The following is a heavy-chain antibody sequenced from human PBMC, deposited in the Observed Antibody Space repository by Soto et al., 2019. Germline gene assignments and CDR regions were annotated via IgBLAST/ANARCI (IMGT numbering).Heavy chain of an antibody. V-gene: IGHV1-69*06. CDR2: IIPIFGTS. D-gene: IGHD5-12*01. CDR1: GGTFNNHA. J-gene: IGHJ5*02. CDR3: GGGKMREMATILRDKWFDP. Sequence: QVQLVQSGAEVKKPGSSVKVSCKASGGTFNNHAINWVRQAPGQGLEWMGGIIPIFGTSNYAQKFQGRVRLTGDKWTKPPTMGLGGLRSEDPPEYYWGGGKMREMATILRDKWFDPWGQGTLVTVSS.